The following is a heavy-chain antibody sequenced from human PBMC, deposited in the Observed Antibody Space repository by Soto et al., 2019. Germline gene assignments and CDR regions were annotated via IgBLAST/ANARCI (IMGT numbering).Heavy chain of an antibody. D-gene: IGHD4-17*01. J-gene: IGHJ5*01. V-gene: IGHV3-23*01. CDR2: ITDGVGRT. CDR3: AKDTRYADYVRWFDS. Sequence: GGSLRLSCTASGFTFSSYAMTWVRQAPGRGLEGVSVITDGVGRTFYADSVKGRFTISRDNSRSTMYLQMNSLRAEDTAVYYCAKDTRYADYVRWFDSWGQGTLVTVSS. CDR1: GFTFSSYA.